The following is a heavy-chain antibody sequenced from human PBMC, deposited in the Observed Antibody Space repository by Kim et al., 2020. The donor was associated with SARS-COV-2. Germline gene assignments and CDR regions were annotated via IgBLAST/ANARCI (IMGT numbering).Heavy chain of an antibody. CDR1: GGSFSGYS. J-gene: IGHJ6*02. D-gene: IGHD2-2*01. Sequence: SETLSLTCAVYGGSFSGYSWNWIRQPPGKGLEWIGEINHSGSTNYNPSLKSRVTISVDASKNQFSLQLSSVTAADTAVYYCARGRYCSSTSCLYYYYYGMDVWGQGTTVTVSS. CDR3: ARGRYCSSTSCLYYYYYGMDV. CDR2: INHSGST. V-gene: IGHV4-34*01.